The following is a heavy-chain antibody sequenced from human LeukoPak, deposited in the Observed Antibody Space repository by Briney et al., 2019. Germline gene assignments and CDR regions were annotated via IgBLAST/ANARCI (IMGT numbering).Heavy chain of an antibody. D-gene: IGHD5-12*01. V-gene: IGHV1-3*01. Sequence: ASVEVSCKASGYTFTSYAMHWVRQAPGQRLEWMGWINAGNGNTKYSQKFQGRVTITRDTSASTAYMELSSLRSEDTAVYYCARGLSGYDYFDYWGQGTLVTVSS. J-gene: IGHJ4*02. CDR3: ARGLSGYDYFDY. CDR2: INAGNGNT. CDR1: GYTFTSYA.